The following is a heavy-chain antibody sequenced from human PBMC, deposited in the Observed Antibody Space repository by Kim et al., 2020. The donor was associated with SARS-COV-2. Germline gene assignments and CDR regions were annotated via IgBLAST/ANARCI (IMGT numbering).Heavy chain of an antibody. CDR2: ISYDGSNK. CDR1: GFTFSSYG. D-gene: IGHD6-13*01. Sequence: GGSLRLSCAASGFTFSSYGMHWVRQAPGKGLEWVAVISYDGSNKYYADSVKGLFTISRDNSKNTLYLQMNSLRAEDTAVYYCAKQGFGYSSSWYTFDYWGQGTLVTVSS. CDR3: AKQGFGYSSSWYTFDY. V-gene: IGHV3-30*18. J-gene: IGHJ4*02.